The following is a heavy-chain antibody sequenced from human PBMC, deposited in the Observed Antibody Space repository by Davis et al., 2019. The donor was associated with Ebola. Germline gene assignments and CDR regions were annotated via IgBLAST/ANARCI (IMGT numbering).Heavy chain of an antibody. J-gene: IGHJ3*01. V-gene: IGHV3-23*01. CDR3: AKDNRNIWSEV. CDR2: GTSADT. Sequence: GESLKMSCSASGFIFSTYVMSWVRQAPGKGLEWVSTYGTSADTYYADSVKGRFTISRDNSKNTLYLQMNGLRVEDTAIYYCAKDNRNIWSEVWGQGTMVTVSS. CDR1: GFIFSTYV. D-gene: IGHD2/OR15-2a*01.